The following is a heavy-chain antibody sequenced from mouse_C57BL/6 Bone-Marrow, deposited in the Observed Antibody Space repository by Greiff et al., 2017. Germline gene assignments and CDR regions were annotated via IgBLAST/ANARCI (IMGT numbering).Heavy chain of an antibody. D-gene: IGHD2-4*01. CDR3: TRRGVYYDYHWYFDV. V-gene: IGHV1-15*01. J-gene: IGHJ1*03. CDR2: IDPETGGT. CDR1: GYTFTDYE. Sequence: VQRVESGAELVRPGASVTLSCKASGYTFTDYEMHWVKQTPVHGLEWIGAIDPETGGTAYNQKFKGKAILTADKSSSTAYMELRSLTSEDSAVYYCTRRGVYYDYHWYFDVWGTGTTVTVSS.